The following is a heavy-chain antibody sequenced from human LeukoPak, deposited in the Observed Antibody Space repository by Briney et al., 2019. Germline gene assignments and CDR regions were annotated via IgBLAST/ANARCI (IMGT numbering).Heavy chain of an antibody. CDR2: IYYSGST. J-gene: IGHJ3*02. CDR3: ALDSSGWSDDSFDI. CDR1: GASISFYY. Sequence: SETLSLTCTVSGASISFYYWSWIRQPPGKGLEWIGYIYYSGSTKYNPPLKSRVTMSIDTSKNQFSLNLKSVTAADTAVYYCALDSSGWSDDSFDIWGHGTMVTVSS. V-gene: IGHV4-59*01. D-gene: IGHD6-13*01.